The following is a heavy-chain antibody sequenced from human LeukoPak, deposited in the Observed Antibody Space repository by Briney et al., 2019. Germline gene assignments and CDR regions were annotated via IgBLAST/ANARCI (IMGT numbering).Heavy chain of an antibody. CDR2: FSSRKNIV. CDR1: GFSFDNYG. J-gene: IGHJ4*02. V-gene: IGHV3-48*01. D-gene: IGHD1-26*01. Sequence: GGSLRLSCVISGFSFDNYGMSWVRRAPGKGLEWISYFSSRKNIVNYADSVKGRFTISRDKAKTSLYLQMNSLRAEDTAVYYCVRDQQWESPHYFDFWGQGTPVTVSS. CDR3: VRDQQWESPHYFDF.